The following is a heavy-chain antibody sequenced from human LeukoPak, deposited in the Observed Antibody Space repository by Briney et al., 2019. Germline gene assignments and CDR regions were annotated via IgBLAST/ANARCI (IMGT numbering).Heavy chain of an antibody. Sequence: GGSLRLSCAASGFTFTSYSMNWVRQAPGKGLEWVSYISISSSTIYYGDSVKGRFTISRDNAKNSVYLQMNSLRDGDTAVYYCARELGYCTGTTCSVHYYGMDVWGQGTTVTVS. CDR3: ARELGYCTGTTCSVHYYGMDV. CDR2: ISISSSTI. D-gene: IGHD2-2*01. CDR1: GFTFTSYS. J-gene: IGHJ6*02. V-gene: IGHV3-48*02.